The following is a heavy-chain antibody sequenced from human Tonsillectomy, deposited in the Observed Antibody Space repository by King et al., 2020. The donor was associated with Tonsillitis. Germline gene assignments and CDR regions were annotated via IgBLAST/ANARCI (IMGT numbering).Heavy chain of an antibody. CDR3: ARDTFGVVITYYMDV. D-gene: IGHD3-3*01. J-gene: IGHJ6*03. CDR1: GYTFTSYG. Sequence: QRVQSGAEVKKPGASVKVSCKASGYTFTSYGISWVGQAPGQGLEWMGWISAYNGNTNYAQKLQGRVTMTTDTSTSTAYMELRSLRSDDTAVYYCARDTFGVVITYYMDVWGKGTTVTVSS. V-gene: IGHV1-18*01. CDR2: ISAYNGNT.